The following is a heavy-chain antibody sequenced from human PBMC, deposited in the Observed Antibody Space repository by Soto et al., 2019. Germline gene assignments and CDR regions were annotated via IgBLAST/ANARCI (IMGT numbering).Heavy chain of an antibody. V-gene: IGHV1-2*02. D-gene: IGHD5-12*01. CDR1: GYTFTGYY. Sequence: VKVSCKASGYTFTGYYMHWVRQAPGQGLEWMGWINPNSGGTNYAQKFQGRVTMTRDTSISTAYMELSRLRSDDTAVYYCARGTVATIYYYYGMDVWGKGTTVTVSS. J-gene: IGHJ6*04. CDR3: ARGTVATIYYYYGMDV. CDR2: INPNSGGT.